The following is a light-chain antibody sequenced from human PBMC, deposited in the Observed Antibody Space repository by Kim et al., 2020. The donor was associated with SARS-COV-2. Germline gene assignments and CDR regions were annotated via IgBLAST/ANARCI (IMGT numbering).Light chain of an antibody. V-gene: IGKV1-39*01. CDR2: AVS. CDR1: QTIRDY. J-gene: IGKJ2*01. Sequence: IQMTQSPPSLSASVGDTVTITCRASQTIRDYLNWYQQTPGKAPKLLISAVSTLQSGVPSRFSGTVSGTDFTLAIRTLQPEDFATYYCQQGFSSPNTFGQGTKLEIK. CDR3: QQGFSSPNT.